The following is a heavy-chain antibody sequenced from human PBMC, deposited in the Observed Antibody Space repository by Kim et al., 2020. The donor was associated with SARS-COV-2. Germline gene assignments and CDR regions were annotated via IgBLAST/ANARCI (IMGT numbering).Heavy chain of an antibody. Sequence: SLKSRVTISVDTSKNQFSLKLSSVTAADTAVYYCARDRYDILTGYYYFDYWGQGTLVTVSS. J-gene: IGHJ4*02. CDR3: ARDRYDILTGYYYFDY. D-gene: IGHD3-9*01. V-gene: IGHV4-59*01.